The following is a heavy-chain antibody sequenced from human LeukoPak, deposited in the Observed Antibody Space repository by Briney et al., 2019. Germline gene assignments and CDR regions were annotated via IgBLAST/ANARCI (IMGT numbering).Heavy chain of an antibody. V-gene: IGHV3-30*02. Sequence: PGGSLRLSCAASGFTFSSYGMHWVRQAPGKGLEWVAFIRYDGTNKYYAESVKGRFTISRDNSKNTLYVQMNSLRAEDTAVYYCARDSGSNKRGRAFDIWGQGTMVTVSS. CDR3: ARDSGSNKRGRAFDI. CDR1: GFTFSSYG. D-gene: IGHD1-26*01. CDR2: IRYDGTNK. J-gene: IGHJ3*02.